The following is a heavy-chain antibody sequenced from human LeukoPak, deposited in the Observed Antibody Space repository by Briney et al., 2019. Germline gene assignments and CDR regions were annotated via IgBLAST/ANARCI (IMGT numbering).Heavy chain of an antibody. CDR3: AKDQHSYDSSGYYCLDY. J-gene: IGHJ4*02. V-gene: IGHV3-30*02. Sequence: PGGSLRLSCAASGFTFNSYGMHWVRQAPGKGLEWLSFIRYDGNDGYYADSVKGRFTISRDTSKNILYLQMNGLRPEDTAVYYCAKDQHSYDSSGYYCLDYWGQGALVTVSS. CDR1: GFTFNSYG. D-gene: IGHD3-22*01. CDR2: IRYDGNDG.